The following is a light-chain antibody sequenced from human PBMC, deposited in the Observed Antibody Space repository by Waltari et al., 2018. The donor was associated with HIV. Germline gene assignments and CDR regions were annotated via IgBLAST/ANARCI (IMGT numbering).Light chain of an antibody. Sequence: DIQMTQSPSSLSASVGDRVTIACRASQSVSSYLNWYQVKLGKVPKLLIYAASSLQGGVPSRFSGRGSGTDFTLTISSLQPEDSATYFCQQTYNTPTFGGGTKVEI. V-gene: IGKV1-39*01. CDR2: AAS. J-gene: IGKJ4*01. CDR3: QQTYNTPT. CDR1: QSVSSY.